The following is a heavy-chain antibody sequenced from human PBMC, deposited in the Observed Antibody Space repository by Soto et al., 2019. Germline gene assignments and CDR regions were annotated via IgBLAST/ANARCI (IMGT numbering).Heavy chain of an antibody. V-gene: IGHV1-18*01. CDR3: ARLACSSTSCYTHNAFDI. CDR2: ISAYNGNT. CDR1: GYTFTSYG. D-gene: IGHD2-2*02. J-gene: IGHJ3*02. Sequence: ASVKVSCKASGYTFTSYGISWVRQAPGQGLEWMGWISAYNGNTNYAQKLQGRVTMTTDTSTSTAYMELRSLRSDDTAVYDCARLACSSTSCYTHNAFDIWGQGTMVTVSS.